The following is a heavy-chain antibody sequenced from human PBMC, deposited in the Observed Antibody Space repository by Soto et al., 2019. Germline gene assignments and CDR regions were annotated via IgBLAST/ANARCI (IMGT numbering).Heavy chain of an antibody. CDR3: ASFYGSGNYLAFQANH. CDR2: LYYRGST. CDR1: RGSVTSNTYY. V-gene: IGHV4-39*01. Sequence: SESLSLTCSVSRGSVTSNTYYWAWIRQPPGKGLEWIGRLYYRGSTYYNPSLNSRVTICVHTSTNQFSLRLSSGTAAGAALVYCASFYGSGNYLAFQANHWGHGTRGIVSS. D-gene: IGHD3-10*01. J-gene: IGHJ4*01.